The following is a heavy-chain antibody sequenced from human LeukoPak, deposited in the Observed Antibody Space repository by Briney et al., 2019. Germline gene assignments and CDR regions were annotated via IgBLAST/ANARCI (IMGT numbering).Heavy chain of an antibody. J-gene: IGHJ4*02. CDR1: GFTFSSCG. CDR2: IGPTGTDR. D-gene: IGHD6-13*01. CDR3: AREGGSSSWRDY. Sequence: GGSLRLSCAASGFTFSSCGFNWVRQAPGKGLEWVSSIGPTGTDRYYADSVRGRFTISRDNAKNSLYLQMNSLRAEDTALYYCAREGGSSSWRDYWGQGTLVTVSS. V-gene: IGHV3-21*04.